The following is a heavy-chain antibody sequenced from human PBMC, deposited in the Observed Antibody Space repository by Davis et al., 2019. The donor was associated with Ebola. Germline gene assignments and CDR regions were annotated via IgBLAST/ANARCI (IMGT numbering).Heavy chain of an antibody. Sequence: GESLKISCAASGFTFSNNYMSWVRQAPGKGLEWVSTSPGSGGGPSYADSVKGRFTFSRDNSQSTLYLHMSSLRVEDTAIYYCAKHYSGSYCQDSWGQGTLVTVSS. D-gene: IGHD1-26*01. CDR1: GFTFSNNY. J-gene: IGHJ4*02. V-gene: IGHV3-23*01. CDR3: AKHYSGSYCQDS. CDR2: SPGSGGGP.